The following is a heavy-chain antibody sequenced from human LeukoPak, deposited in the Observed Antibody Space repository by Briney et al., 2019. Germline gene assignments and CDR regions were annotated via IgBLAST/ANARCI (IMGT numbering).Heavy chain of an antibody. CDR2: IYTSGST. V-gene: IGHV4-4*07. Sequence: PSETLSLTCTVSVGSISSYYWSWIRQPAGKGLEWIGRIYTSGSTNYNPSLKSRVTMSVDTSKNQFSLKLSSVTAADTAVYYCARESGFWSGYSFDYWGQGTLVTVSS. J-gene: IGHJ4*02. CDR3: ARESGFWSGYSFDY. D-gene: IGHD3-3*01. CDR1: VGSISSYY.